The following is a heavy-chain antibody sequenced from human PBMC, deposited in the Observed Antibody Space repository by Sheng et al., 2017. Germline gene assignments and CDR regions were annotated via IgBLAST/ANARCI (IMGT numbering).Heavy chain of an antibody. Sequence: QVQLQESGPGRVKPAETLSLTCSVSGYSISGGYYWGWIRQTPGKGLEWIGVIFRDGDTNYNPSLKSRVTISVDTSRNLFSLSWPLSTAADTAVYYCTRDSEGLNVGSRGTSWGR. J-gene: IGHJ2*01. V-gene: IGHV4-38-2*02. CDR2: IFRDGDT. CDR1: GYSISGGYY. D-gene: IGHD3-10*01. CDR3: TRDSEGLNVGSRGTS.